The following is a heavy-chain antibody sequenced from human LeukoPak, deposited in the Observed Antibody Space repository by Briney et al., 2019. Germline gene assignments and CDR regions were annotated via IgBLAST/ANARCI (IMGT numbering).Heavy chain of an antibody. Sequence: PGGPLRLSCAASGFTFRSYAMSWVRQAPGKGLEWVSGITGGGGTYYADSVKGRFSISRDNSKNTLYLQMNSLRAEDTAVYYCAKVIALDTSMGIFDYWGQGTLVTVSS. D-gene: IGHD5-18*01. V-gene: IGHV3-23*01. CDR2: ITGGGGT. CDR1: GFTFRSYA. CDR3: AKVIALDTSMGIFDY. J-gene: IGHJ4*02.